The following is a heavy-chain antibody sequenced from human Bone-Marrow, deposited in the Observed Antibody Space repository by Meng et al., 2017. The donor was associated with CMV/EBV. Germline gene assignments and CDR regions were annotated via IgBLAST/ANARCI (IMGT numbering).Heavy chain of an antibody. D-gene: IGHD3-3*01. CDR2: IRGTGDYT. CDR3: ARGIRSTYYEYYYGLDV. J-gene: IGHJ6*02. Sequence: GGSLRLSCSASGFTFRSYAMSWVRQAPGKGLEWVSTIRGTGDYTYNADSVKGRFSIYRDNSKNTLYLEMNSLRADDTAVYYCARGIRSTYYEYYYGLDVWGQGTTVTVSS. V-gene: IGHV3-23*01. CDR1: GFTFRSYA.